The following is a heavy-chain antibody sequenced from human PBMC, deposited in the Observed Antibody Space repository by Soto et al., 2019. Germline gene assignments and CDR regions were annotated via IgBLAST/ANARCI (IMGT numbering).Heavy chain of an antibody. V-gene: IGHV1-69*01. CDR1: GGTFSSYR. CDR3: VRDSGAKLSSS. CDR2: IVPIRRAA. Sequence: QVQLVQSGAEVKKTGSSVRVSCKASGGTFSSYRLNWLRQAPGHGLEWVGGIVPIRRAAEYAQGCQGRVTITADETTRTSYMELRSLKAQDTAVYYCVRDSGAKLSSSWGQGTLVTVSS. D-gene: IGHD6-13*01. J-gene: IGHJ4*02.